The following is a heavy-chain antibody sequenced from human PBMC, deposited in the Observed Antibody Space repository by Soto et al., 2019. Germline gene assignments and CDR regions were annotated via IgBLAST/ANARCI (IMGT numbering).Heavy chain of an antibody. Sequence: QVQLQQWGAGLLKPSETLSLTCAVYGGSFSGYYWSWIRQPPGKGLEWIGEINHSGSTNYNPSLKSRVTISVDTSKNQFSLKLSSVTAADTAVYYCASHGRITMIVERNAFDIWGQGTMVTGSS. CDR1: GGSFSGYY. J-gene: IGHJ3*02. CDR2: INHSGST. V-gene: IGHV4-34*01. CDR3: ASHGRITMIVERNAFDI. D-gene: IGHD3-22*01.